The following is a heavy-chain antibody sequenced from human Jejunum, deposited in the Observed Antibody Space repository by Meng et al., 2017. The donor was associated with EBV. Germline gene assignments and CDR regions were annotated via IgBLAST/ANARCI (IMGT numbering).Heavy chain of an antibody. Sequence: QVQLVQSGAEVKKPGASVKLSCKNSGYTFTSYAIHWVRQAPGQRLEWMGWINAGNGNTQYSPKFQGRVTITRDTSASTAYMEMSSLTSEDTTVYYCARDGAVAGTRGNWLEPWGQGTLVTVSS. CDR1: GYTFTSYA. V-gene: IGHV1-3*01. CDR3: ARDGAVAGTRGNWLEP. D-gene: IGHD6-19*01. CDR2: INAGNGNT. J-gene: IGHJ5*02.